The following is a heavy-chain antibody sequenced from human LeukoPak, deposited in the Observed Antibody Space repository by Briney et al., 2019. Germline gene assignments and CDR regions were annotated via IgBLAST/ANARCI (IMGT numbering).Heavy chain of an antibody. D-gene: IGHD2-15*01. CDR1: GFTFSSYS. V-gene: IGHV3-21*01. J-gene: IGHJ3*02. Sequence: GGSLRLSCAASGFTFSSYSMNWVRQAPGKGLEWVSSISSSSSYIYYADSVKGRFTISRDNAKNSLYLQMNSLRAEDTAVYYCARVVSKWYDAFDIWGQGTMVTVSS. CDR3: ARVVSKWYDAFDI. CDR2: ISSSSSYI.